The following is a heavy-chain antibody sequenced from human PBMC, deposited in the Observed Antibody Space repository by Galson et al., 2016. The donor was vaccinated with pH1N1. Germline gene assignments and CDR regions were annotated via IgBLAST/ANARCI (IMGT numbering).Heavy chain of an antibody. CDR2: ISSGGNTM. CDR3: ARAYYDPLTRFSGAFDS. CDR1: GFTFDSHE. Sequence: SLRLSCAVSGFTFDSHEMNWVRQAPGKGLEWVASISSGGNTMFYADSVKGRFIISRDNAKDSLYLQMNSLRVEDTAVYYCARAYYDPLTRFSGAFDSWGQGTLVTVSS. V-gene: IGHV3-48*03. D-gene: IGHD3-9*01. J-gene: IGHJ4*02.